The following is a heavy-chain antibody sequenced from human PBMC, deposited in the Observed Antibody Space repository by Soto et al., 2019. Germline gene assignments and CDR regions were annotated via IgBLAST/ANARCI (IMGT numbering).Heavy chain of an antibody. D-gene: IGHD2-2*02. J-gene: IGHJ5*02. CDR1: GYSFTSYW. CDR3: ARPIGYCSSTSCYTEGAGFDP. V-gene: IGHV5-10-1*03. Sequence: EVQLVQSGAEVKKPGESLRISCKGSGYSFTSYWISWVRQMPGKGLEWMGRIDPSDSYTNYSPSFQGHVTISADKSISTAYLQWSSLKASDTAMYYCARPIGYCSSTSCYTEGAGFDPWGQGTLVTVSS. CDR2: IDPSDSYT.